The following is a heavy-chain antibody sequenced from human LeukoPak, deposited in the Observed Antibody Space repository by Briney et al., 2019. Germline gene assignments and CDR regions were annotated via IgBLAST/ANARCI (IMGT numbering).Heavy chain of an antibody. CDR1: GFTVSSNY. J-gene: IGHJ4*02. CDR2: SYSGNTT. Sequence: GGSLRLSRAASGFTVSSNYMSWVRQAPGKGLEWVAISYSGNTTYCADSVRGRFTISRDKSKNRLHLQMNGLRAEDTAVYYCATYSSGRRGYYFDSWGQGTLVTVSS. V-gene: IGHV3-66*01. D-gene: IGHD6-19*01. CDR3: ATYSSGRRGYYFDS.